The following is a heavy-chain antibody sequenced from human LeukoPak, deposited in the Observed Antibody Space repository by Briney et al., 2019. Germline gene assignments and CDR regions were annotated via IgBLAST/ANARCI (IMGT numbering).Heavy chain of an antibody. V-gene: IGHV3-30*04. CDR1: GFTFSSYA. CDR2: ISYDGSNK. D-gene: IGHD3-9*01. J-gene: IGHJ5*02. Sequence: PGGSLRLSCAASGFTFSSYAMHWVRQAPGKGLEWVAVISYDGSNKYYADSVKGRFTISRDNSKSTLYLQMNSLRAEDTAVYYCAKTNYNILTGYYGWFDPWGQGTLVAVSS. CDR3: AKTNYNILTGYYGWFDP.